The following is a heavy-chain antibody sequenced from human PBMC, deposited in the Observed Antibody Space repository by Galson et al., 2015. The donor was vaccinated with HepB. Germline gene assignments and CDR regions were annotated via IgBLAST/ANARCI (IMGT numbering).Heavy chain of an antibody. CDR1: GYSFTNYG. Sequence: SVKVSCKASGYSFTNYGISWVRQAPGQGLEWMGWISTYNCYTNYAQKFQGRVTMNTDKSASTAYMALRSLRSDDTAVYYCARVVRGGAAYFDYWGQGTLVTVSS. D-gene: IGHD4-23*01. J-gene: IGHJ4*02. V-gene: IGHV1-18*01. CDR3: ARVVRGGAAYFDY. CDR2: ISTYNCYT.